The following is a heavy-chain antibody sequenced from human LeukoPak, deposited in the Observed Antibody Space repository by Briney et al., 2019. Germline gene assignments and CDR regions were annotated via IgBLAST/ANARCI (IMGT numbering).Heavy chain of an antibody. CDR2: FGPEDGET. V-gene: IGHV1-24*01. CDR1: GYTLTELS. Sequence: ASVKVSCKVSGYTLTELSMHWVRQAPGKGLEWMGGFGPEDGETLYAQKFQGRVTMTEDTSTDTAYMELTSLRSEDTAVYYCTTGKIYCTNPACSGDYWGQGTLVTVSS. CDR3: TTGKIYCTNPACSGDY. J-gene: IGHJ4*02. D-gene: IGHD2-8*01.